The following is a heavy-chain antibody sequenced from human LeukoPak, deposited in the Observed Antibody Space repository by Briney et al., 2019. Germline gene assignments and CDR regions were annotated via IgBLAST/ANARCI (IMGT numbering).Heavy chain of an antibody. CDR3: ARASGSYIHDVGAFDI. J-gene: IGHJ3*02. CDR1: GYTFTGYY. Sequence: ASVKVSCKASGYTFTGYYMHWVRQAPGQGLEWMGWINPNSGGTNYAQKFQGRVTMTRDTSISTAYMELSRLRSDDTAVYYCARASGSYIHDVGAFDIWGQGTMVTVSS. CDR2: INPNSGGT. V-gene: IGHV1-2*02. D-gene: IGHD1-26*01.